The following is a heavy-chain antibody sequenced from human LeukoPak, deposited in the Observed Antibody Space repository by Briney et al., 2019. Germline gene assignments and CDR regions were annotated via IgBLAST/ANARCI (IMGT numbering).Heavy chain of an antibody. J-gene: IGHJ5*02. Sequence: SETLSLTCTVSGGSISSGGYYWSWIRQHPGKGLEWIGYIYYSRSTYYNPSLKSRVTISVDTSKNQFSLKLSSVTAADTAVYYCARHNVVVVAATQGWFDPWGQGTLVTVSS. CDR2: IYYSRST. V-gene: IGHV4-31*03. CDR1: GGSISSGGYY. D-gene: IGHD2-15*01. CDR3: ARHNVVVVAATQGWFDP.